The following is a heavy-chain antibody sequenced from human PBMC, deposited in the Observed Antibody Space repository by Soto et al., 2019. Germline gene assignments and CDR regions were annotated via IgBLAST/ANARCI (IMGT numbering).Heavy chain of an antibody. CDR1: GYTFTSYG. V-gene: IGHV1-8*01. CDR2: MNPNSGNT. J-gene: IGHJ4*02. CDR3: ARETSGSYRLDY. D-gene: IGHD1-26*01. Sequence: QVQLVQSGAEVKKPGASVKVSCRASGYTFTSYGINWVRQATGQGLEWMGWMNPNSGNTGYAQKFQGRVTMTRNTSISTSYMELSSLRSEDTAVYYCARETSGSYRLDYWGQGTLVTVSS.